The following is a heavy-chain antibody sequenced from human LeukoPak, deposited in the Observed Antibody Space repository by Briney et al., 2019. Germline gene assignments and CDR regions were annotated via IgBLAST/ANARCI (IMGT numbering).Heavy chain of an antibody. CDR2: MNPNSGNT. J-gene: IGHJ4*02. V-gene: IGHV1-8*01. Sequence: ASVKVSCKASGYTFTSYDINWVRQAPGQGLEWMGWMNPNSGNTGYAQKFQGRVTMTRNTSISTAYMELSSLRSEDTAVYYCARVCRYYDSSGYGYWGQGTLVTVSS. D-gene: IGHD3-22*01. CDR3: ARVCRYYDSSGYGY. CDR1: GYTFTSYD.